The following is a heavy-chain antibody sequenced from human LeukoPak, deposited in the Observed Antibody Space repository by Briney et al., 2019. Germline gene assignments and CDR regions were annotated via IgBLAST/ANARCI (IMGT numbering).Heavy chain of an antibody. CDR1: GGTFSSYA. J-gene: IGHJ5*02. V-gene: IGHV1-69*13. CDR3: ARAVLYCGGDCYSGNWFDP. D-gene: IGHD2-21*02. CDR2: IIPIFGTA. Sequence: SVKVSCKASGGTFSSYAISWVRQAPGQGLEWMGGIIPIFGTANYAQKFQGRVTITADESTSTAYMELSSLRSEDTAVYYCARAVLYCGGDCYSGNWFDPWGQGTLVTVSS.